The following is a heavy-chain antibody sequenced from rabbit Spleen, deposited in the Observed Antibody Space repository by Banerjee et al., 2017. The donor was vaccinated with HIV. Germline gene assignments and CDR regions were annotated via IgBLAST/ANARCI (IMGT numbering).Heavy chain of an antibody. CDR2: ITGSSSGFV. CDR1: GFSFNNNYY. CDR3: ARAGYGGYGYANFRDYYGMDL. Sequence: QSLEESGGDLVKPGTSLTLTCTASGFSFNNNYYMCWVRQAPGKGLEWISCITGSSSGFVYSATWAKGRFTCSKTSSTTVTLQMTSLTVADTATYFCARAGYGGYGYANFRDYYGMDLWGPGPWSPS. V-gene: IGHV1S40*01. D-gene: IGHD6-1*01. J-gene: IGHJ6*01.